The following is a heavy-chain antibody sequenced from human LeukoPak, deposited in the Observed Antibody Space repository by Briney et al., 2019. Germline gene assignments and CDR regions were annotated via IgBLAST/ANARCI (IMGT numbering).Heavy chain of an antibody. CDR1: GYTFTSYY. D-gene: IGHD3-22*01. Sequence: ASVKVSCKASGYTFTSYYMHWVRQAPGQGLEWMGIINPSGGSTSYAQKFQGRVTMTRDMSTSTVYMELSSLRSEDTAVYYCARDGMLYDSSGYYPDDYWGQGTLVTVSS. CDR2: INPSGGST. CDR3: ARDGMLYDSSGYYPDDY. J-gene: IGHJ4*02. V-gene: IGHV1-46*01.